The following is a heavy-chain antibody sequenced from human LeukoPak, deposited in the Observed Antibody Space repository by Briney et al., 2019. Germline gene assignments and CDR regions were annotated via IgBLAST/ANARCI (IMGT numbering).Heavy chain of an antibody. V-gene: IGHV3-33*08. CDR2: IWYDGTEK. Sequence: GGSLRLSCAASGFTFSSYAMHWVRQAPGGGLEWVAVIWYDGTEKYYAASVMGRFTISRDSSENTLYLQMNGLRTEDTGVYYCARVNGPNSGYYCTLDLWGQGTPVTVSS. J-gene: IGHJ5*02. D-gene: IGHD3-22*01. CDR1: GFTFSSYA. CDR3: ARVNGPNSGYYCTLDL.